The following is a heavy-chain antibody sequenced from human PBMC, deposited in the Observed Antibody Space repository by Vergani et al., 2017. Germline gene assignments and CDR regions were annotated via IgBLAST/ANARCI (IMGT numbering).Heavy chain of an antibody. Sequence: QVQLVQSGAEVKKPGASVKVSCKASGYTFTSYGISWVRQAPGQGLEWMGWISAYNGNTNYAQKLQGRVTMTTDTSTSTAYMELRSLRSDDTAVYYCARGPSGYCSGGSCYSFDPWGQGTLVTVSS. J-gene: IGHJ5*02. CDR2: ISAYNGNT. CDR3: ARGPSGYCSGGSCYSFDP. D-gene: IGHD2-15*01. V-gene: IGHV1-18*01. CDR1: GYTFTSYG.